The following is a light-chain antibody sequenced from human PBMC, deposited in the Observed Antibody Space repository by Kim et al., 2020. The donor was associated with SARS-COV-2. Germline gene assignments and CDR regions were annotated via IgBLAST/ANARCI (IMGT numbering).Light chain of an antibody. J-gene: IGLJ3*02. CDR3: GADHGSGGSCVWV. CDR1: SGYSNYK. Sequence: QLVLTQPPSASASLGASVTLTCTLSSGYSNYKVDWYQQGPGKGPRLVMRVGTGGIVGSKGDGIPDRFSGLGSGLNRYLTIKNTQEGDESDDHCGADHGSGGSCVWVFGGGTQLTVL. V-gene: IGLV9-49*01. CDR2: VGTGGIVG.